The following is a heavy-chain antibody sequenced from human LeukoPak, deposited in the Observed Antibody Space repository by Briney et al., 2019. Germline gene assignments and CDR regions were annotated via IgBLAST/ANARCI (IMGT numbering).Heavy chain of an antibody. D-gene: IGHD2-21*02. J-gene: IGHJ4*02. Sequence: PSETLSLTCAVYGGSFSGYYWSWIRQPPGKGLEWIGEINHNGSTNYNPSLKSRVTISVDTSKNQFSLKLSSVTAADTAVYYCARGSESGGDIPPYYFDYWGQGTLVTVSS. CDR3: ARGSESGGDIPPYYFDY. CDR1: GGSFSGYY. CDR2: INHNGST. V-gene: IGHV4-34*01.